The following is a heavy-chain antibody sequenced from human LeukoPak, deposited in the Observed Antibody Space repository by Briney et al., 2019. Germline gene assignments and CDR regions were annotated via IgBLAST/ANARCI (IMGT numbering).Heavy chain of an antibody. CDR2: IWYDGSNK. CDR3: ARDGRGFLDY. CDR1: GFTFSSYG. J-gene: IGHJ4*02. V-gene: IGHV3-33*01. D-gene: IGHD5-12*01. Sequence: GGSLRLSCAASGFTFSSYGMHWVRQAPGKGLEWVAVIWYDGSNKYYTDSVKGRFTISRDNSKNTLYLQMNSLSAEDTAVYYCARDGRGFLDYWGQGTLVTVSS.